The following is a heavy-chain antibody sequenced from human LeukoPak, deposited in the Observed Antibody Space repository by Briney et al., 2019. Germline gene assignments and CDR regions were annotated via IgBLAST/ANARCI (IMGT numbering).Heavy chain of an antibody. V-gene: IGHV1-46*01. Sequence: ASVKVSFKASGYTFTSYYMHWVRQAPGQGLEWMGIINPSGGSTSYAQKFHGRVTITRDTSTSTVYMDVSSLRSDDAAVYYCARALVPATLDAFDIWGQGTRVTVSS. CDR2: INPSGGST. CDR1: GYTFTSYY. CDR3: ARALVPATLDAFDI. D-gene: IGHD2-2*01. J-gene: IGHJ3*02.